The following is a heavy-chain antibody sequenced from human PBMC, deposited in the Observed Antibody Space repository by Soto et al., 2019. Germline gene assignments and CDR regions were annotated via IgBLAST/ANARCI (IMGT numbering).Heavy chain of an antibody. CDR1: GGSFSGYY. D-gene: IGHD6-13*01. Sequence: PSETLSLTCAVYGGSFSGYYWSWIRQPPGKGLEWIGEINHSGSTNYNPSLKSRVTISVDTSKNQLSLKLSSVTAADTVVYYCARLLIAAAGPKLFDPWGQGTLVTVSS. V-gene: IGHV4-34*01. CDR2: INHSGST. CDR3: ARLLIAAAGPKLFDP. J-gene: IGHJ5*02.